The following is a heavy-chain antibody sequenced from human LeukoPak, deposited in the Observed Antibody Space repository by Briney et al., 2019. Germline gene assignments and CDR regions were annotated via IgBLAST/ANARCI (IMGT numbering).Heavy chain of an antibody. V-gene: IGHV1-18*01. CDR1: GYTFTSYG. J-gene: IGHJ5*02. Sequence: EASVKVSCKASGYTFTSYGISWVRQAPGQGLEWMGWISAYNGNTNYAQKLQGRVTMTTDTSTSTAYMELRSLRSDDTAVYYCAMVVTAPYWFDPWGQGTLVTVSS. CDR2: ISAYNGNT. D-gene: IGHD2-21*02. CDR3: AMVVTAPYWFDP.